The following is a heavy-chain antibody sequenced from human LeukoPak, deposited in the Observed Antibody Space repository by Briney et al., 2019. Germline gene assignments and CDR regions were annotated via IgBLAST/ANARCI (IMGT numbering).Heavy chain of an antibody. CDR3: ARLVRSSSGRYYYFDY. J-gene: IGHJ4*02. CDR1: GGSISSYY. Sequence: SETLSLTCTVSGGSISSYYWSWIRQPPGKGLEWIGYIYYSGSTNYNPSLKSRVTISVDTSKNQFSLKLSSVTAADTAVYYCARLVRSSSGRYYYFDYWGQGTLATVSS. CDR2: IYYSGST. D-gene: IGHD6-19*01. V-gene: IGHV4-59*08.